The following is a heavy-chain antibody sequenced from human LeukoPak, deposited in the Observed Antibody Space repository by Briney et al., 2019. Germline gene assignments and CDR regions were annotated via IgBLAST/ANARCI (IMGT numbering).Heavy chain of an antibody. Sequence: PSETLSLTCNVSGGSMRSYYWNWIRHSPGEGLQWLGHIFYSGTTNYNPSLESRVTISVDTSRDHFSLHLTSVTTADTAVYYCARGGPTVRALSSLDSWGQGTLVTVSS. CDR2: IFYSGTT. V-gene: IGHV4-59*01. CDR3: ARGGPTVRALSSLDS. D-gene: IGHD4-17*01. CDR1: GGSMRSYY. J-gene: IGHJ5*01.